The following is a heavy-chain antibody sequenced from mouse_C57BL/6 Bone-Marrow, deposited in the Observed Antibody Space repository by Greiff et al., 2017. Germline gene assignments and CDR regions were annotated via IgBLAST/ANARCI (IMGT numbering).Heavy chain of an antibody. D-gene: IGHD4-1*02. CDR1: GYTFTGYW. CDR3: ARQLVYYAMDY. V-gene: IGHV1-9*01. Sequence: VQLQQSGAELMKPGASVKLSCKATGYTFTGYWIEWVKQRPGHGLEWIGEFLPGSGSTNYNEKFTGKATFTADTSSNTDYMQLSSLTSEDSAIYYCARQLVYYAMDYWGQGTSVTVSS. J-gene: IGHJ4*01. CDR2: FLPGSGST.